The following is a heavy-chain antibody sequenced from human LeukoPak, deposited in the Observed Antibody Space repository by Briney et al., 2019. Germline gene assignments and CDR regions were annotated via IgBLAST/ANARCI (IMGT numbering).Heavy chain of an antibody. CDR2: INSDGRST. CDR3: ARDLRTYYPRHFDS. Sequence: GGSLRLSCAASGFTFSNYWMHWVRQAPGKGLVWVSRINSDGRSTKYADSVKGRFTISRDNAKNTLYLQMNSLRAEDTAVYYCARDLRTYYPRHFDSWGQGTLVTVSS. D-gene: IGHD3-22*01. CDR1: GFTFSNYW. V-gene: IGHV3-74*01. J-gene: IGHJ4*02.